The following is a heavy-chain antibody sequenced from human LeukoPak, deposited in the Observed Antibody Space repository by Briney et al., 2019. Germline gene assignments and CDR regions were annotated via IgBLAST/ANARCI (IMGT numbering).Heavy chain of an antibody. CDR3: AKAFSYGDYPSP. CDR1: GFTFDDYA. CDR2: SSGDGGST. J-gene: IGHJ5*02. Sequence: GGSLRLTCAASGFTFDDYAMHWVRQAPGKGLEWVSLSSGDGGSTYYADSVKGRSTISRDNSKNSLYLQMNSLRTEDAALYYCAKAFSYGDYPSPWGQGTLVTVSS. D-gene: IGHD4-17*01. V-gene: IGHV3-43*02.